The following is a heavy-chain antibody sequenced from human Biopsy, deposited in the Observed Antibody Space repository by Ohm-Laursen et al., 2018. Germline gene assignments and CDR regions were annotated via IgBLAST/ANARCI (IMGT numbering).Heavy chain of an antibody. D-gene: IGHD3-16*01. J-gene: IGHJ3*01. V-gene: IGHV1-2*02. CDR2: ISPNSGGT. CDR1: GYAVNDYF. CDR3: ARDIMNRIAGLVARSDVFDV. Sequence: SSVKVSCKGSGYAVNDYFLHWLRQAPGQGPGWVGWISPNSGGTNYAQKFQGRVTMTTDTSTSTVYLELRRLISDDTAVYYCARDIMNRIAGLVARSDVFDVWGQGTLVTVSS.